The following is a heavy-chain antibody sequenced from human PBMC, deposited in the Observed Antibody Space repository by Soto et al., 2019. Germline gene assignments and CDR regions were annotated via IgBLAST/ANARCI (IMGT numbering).Heavy chain of an antibody. D-gene: IGHD3-3*01. J-gene: IGHJ3*02. CDR2: INPNSGGT. V-gene: IGHV1-2*04. CDR1: GYTFTGYY. CDR3: ARVFLHHAFDI. Sequence: ASVKVSCKASGYTFTGYYRHWVRQAPGQGLEWMGWINPNSGGTNYAQKFQGWVTMTRDTSISTAYMELSRLRSDDTAVYYCARVFLHHAFDIWGQATMVTVSS.